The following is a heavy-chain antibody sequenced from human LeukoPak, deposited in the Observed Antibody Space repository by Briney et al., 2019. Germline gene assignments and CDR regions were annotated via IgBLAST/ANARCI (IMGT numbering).Heavy chain of an antibody. D-gene: IGHD6-6*01. CDR2: INPNSGGT. J-gene: IGHJ4*02. V-gene: IGHV1-2*02. CDR1: GYTFTGYY. Sequence: ASVKVSCKASGYTFTGYYMHWVRQAPGQGLEWMGWINPNSGGTNYAQKFQGRVTMTRDTSISTAYMELSSLRSEDTAVYYCARGGIPRIAARRGPRNYYFDYWGQGTLVTVSS. CDR3: ARGGIPRIAARRGPRNYYFDY.